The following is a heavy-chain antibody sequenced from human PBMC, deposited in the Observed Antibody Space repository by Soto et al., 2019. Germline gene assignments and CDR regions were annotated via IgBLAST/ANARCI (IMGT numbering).Heavy chain of an antibody. CDR2: ISWNSGSI. V-gene: IGHV3-9*01. CDR1: GFTLDDYA. J-gene: IGHJ6*03. D-gene: IGHD3-3*01. Sequence: GGSLRLSCAASGFTLDDYAMHLVRQAPGKGLEWVSGISWNSGSIGYADSVKGRFTISRDNAKNSLYLQMNSLRAEDTALYYCSASYDFWSGSPSWYYMDVWGKGTTVTVSS. CDR3: SASYDFWSGSPSWYYMDV.